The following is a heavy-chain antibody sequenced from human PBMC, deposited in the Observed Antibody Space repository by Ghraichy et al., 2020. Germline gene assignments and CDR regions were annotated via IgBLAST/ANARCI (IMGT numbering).Heavy chain of an antibody. CDR2: IWYDGSNK. CDR1: GFTFSSYG. D-gene: IGHD3-22*01. V-gene: IGHV3-33*01. CDR3: ARDHYYYDSSGYTAFGY. Sequence: GGSLRLSCAASGFTFSSYGMHWVRQAPGKGLEWVAVIWYDGSNKYYADSVKGRFTISRDNSKNTLYLQMNSLRAEDTAVYYCARDHYYYDSSGYTAFGYWGQGTLVTVSS. J-gene: IGHJ4*02.